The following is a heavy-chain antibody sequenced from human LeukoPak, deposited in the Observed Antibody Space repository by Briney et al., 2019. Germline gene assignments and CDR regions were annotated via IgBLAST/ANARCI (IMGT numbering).Heavy chain of an antibody. V-gene: IGHV1-69*05. J-gene: IGHJ6*03. CDR2: IIPIFGTA. CDR1: GGTFSSYA. CDR3: ASVIAARPGNYYYYYMDV. D-gene: IGHD6-6*01. Sequence: SVKVSCKASGGTFSSYAISWVRQAPGQGLEWMGGIIPIFGTANYAQKFQGRVTITTDESTSTAYMELSSLRSEDTAVYYCASVIAARPGNYYYYYMDVWAKGPRSPSP.